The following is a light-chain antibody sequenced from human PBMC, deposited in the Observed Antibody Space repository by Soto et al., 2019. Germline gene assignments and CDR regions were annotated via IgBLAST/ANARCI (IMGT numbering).Light chain of an antibody. CDR3: QQYGSSGT. J-gene: IGKJ1*01. CDR2: GAS. Sequence: EIVMTQSPATLSVSPGEGATLSCRASQSVSINLAWFQQKPGQAPRLLIYGASNRATGIPDRFSGSGSGTDFTLTISRLEPEDFAVYYCQQYGSSGTFGQGTKVDNK. V-gene: IGKV3-20*01. CDR1: QSVSIN.